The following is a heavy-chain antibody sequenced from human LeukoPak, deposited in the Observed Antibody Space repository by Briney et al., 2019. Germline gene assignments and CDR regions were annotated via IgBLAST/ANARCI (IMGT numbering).Heavy chain of an antibody. CDR2: ISSSSSYI. J-gene: IGHJ3*02. CDR1: GFTVSSNY. Sequence: GGSLRLSCAASGFTVSSNYMNWVRQAPGKGLEWVSSISSSSSYIYYADSVKGRFTISRDNAKNSLYLQTNSLRAEDTAVYYCARARVVYAFDIWGQGTMVTVSS. D-gene: IGHD3-10*01. V-gene: IGHV3-21*01. CDR3: ARARVVYAFDI.